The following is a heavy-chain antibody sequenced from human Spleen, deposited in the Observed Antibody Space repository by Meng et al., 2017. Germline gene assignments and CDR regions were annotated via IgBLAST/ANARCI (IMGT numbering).Heavy chain of an antibody. CDR1: GFTFDDYG. J-gene: IGHJ2*01. Sequence: GGSLRLSCAASGFTFDDYGMSWVRQAPGKGLEWVSGIHWKGDITGYADSVKGRFTISRDNAKNSLYLQMNSLRAEDTALYYCARDGTVAATGWYFDLWGRGTLVTVSS. V-gene: IGHV3-20*04. CDR2: IHWKGDIT. CDR3: ARDGTVAATGWYFDL. D-gene: IGHD2-15*01.